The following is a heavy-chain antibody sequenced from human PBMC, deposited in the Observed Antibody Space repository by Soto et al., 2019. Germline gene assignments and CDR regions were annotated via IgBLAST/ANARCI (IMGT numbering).Heavy chain of an antibody. CDR3: ARDQTGDWFDP. D-gene: IGHD3-16*01. J-gene: IGHJ5*02. Sequence: ATLSPTCTVSGGSISSYYRSWIKQPPGKVLEWIGYIYYSGSTNSDPSLKSRGNISVDTSKNQFSLKLSSVTAAYTAVYYCARDQTGDWFDPWGQGTLVAVS. CDR1: GGSISSYY. CDR2: IYYSGST. V-gene: IGHV4-59*01.